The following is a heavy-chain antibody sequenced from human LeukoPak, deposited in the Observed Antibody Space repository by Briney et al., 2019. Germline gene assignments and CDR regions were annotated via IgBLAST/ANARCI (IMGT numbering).Heavy chain of an antibody. J-gene: IGHJ4*02. V-gene: IGHV3-7*03. Sequence: GGSLRLSCAASGFTFRTHRMSWLRQAPGKGLEWVANIKQDGSEKYFVDSVKGRFTISRDNAKNSLGLQMNSLRVEDTAVYYCARGLEWPGKPTLVSDYWGQGTLVTVSS. CDR2: IKQDGSEK. CDR3: ARGLEWPGKPTLVSDY. D-gene: IGHD3-3*01. CDR1: GFTFRTHR.